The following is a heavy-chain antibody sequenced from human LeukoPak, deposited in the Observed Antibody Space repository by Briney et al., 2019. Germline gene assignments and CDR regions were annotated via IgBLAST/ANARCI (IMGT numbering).Heavy chain of an antibody. Sequence: NPSQTLSLTCTVSGGSVSSGSYYWSWIRQPPGKGLEWIGYIYYSGSTNYNPSLKSRVTISVDTSKNQFSLKLSSVTAADTAVYYCARYYDSSGFGIDYWGQGTLVTVSS. D-gene: IGHD3-22*01. CDR1: GGSVSSGSYY. CDR3: ARYYDSSGFGIDY. J-gene: IGHJ4*02. V-gene: IGHV4-61*01. CDR2: IYYSGST.